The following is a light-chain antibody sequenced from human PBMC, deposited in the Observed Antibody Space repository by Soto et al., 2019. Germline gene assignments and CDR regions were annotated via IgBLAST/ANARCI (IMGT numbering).Light chain of an antibody. J-gene: IGKJ1*01. CDR3: QQYNTYPRT. Sequence: DIQMTQSPSTLSVSVGDRVTISCRASQTISNYSAWYQQKPGKAPKLLIYRASGLETGVPSRFSGSGSGTDFTLTISSLQPDDFATYYCQQYNTYPRTFGQGTTVEMK. CDR1: QTISNY. CDR2: RAS. V-gene: IGKV1-5*03.